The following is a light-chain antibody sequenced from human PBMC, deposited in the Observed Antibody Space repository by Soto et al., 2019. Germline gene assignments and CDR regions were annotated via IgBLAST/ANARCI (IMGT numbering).Light chain of an antibody. V-gene: IGKV3D-15*01. CDR3: QQSNNWLIT. Sequence: PGGRATLACRASQSVRSSFLTWYTTPPGQAPRLLIYGASNRATGIPARLSGSGSGREFTLTISSLQLEEVAVDDGQQSNNWLITFGQGTRLEIK. J-gene: IGKJ5*01. CDR2: GAS. CDR1: QSVRSS.